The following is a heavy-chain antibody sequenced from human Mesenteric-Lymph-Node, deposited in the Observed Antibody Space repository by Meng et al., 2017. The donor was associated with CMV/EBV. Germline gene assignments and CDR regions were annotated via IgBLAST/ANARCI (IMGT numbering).Heavy chain of an antibody. J-gene: IGHJ4*02. CDR3: ARWGSGANGIDY. CDR1: GFTFSSYS. CDR2: ISSSGYI. D-gene: IGHD4/OR15-4a*01. Sequence: GESLKISCAASGFTFSSYSMNWVRQAPGKGLEWVSSISSSGYIYNADSVKGRFTISRDNSKNTLYLQMNSLRAEDTAVYYCARWGSGANGIDYWGQGTLVTVSS. V-gene: IGHV3-21*04.